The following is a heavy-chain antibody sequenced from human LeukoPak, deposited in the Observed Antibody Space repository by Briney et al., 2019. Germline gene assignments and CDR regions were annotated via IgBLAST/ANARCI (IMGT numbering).Heavy chain of an antibody. D-gene: IGHD3-16*01. J-gene: IGHJ4*02. CDR1: GFTFDDYA. CDR2: ISGDGGST. Sequence: PGGSLRLSCAASGFTFDDYAMHWVRHAPGKGLEWVSLISGDGGSTYYADSVKGRFTISRDNSKNSLYLQMDSLRTEDTALYYCARDIFGLAIDYWGQGTLVTVSS. V-gene: IGHV3-43*02. CDR3: ARDIFGLAIDY.